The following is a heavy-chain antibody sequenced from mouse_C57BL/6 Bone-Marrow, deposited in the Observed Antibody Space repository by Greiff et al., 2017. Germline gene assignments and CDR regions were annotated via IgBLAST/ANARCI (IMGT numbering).Heavy chain of an antibody. V-gene: IGHV5-4*03. CDR3: ARVGGYPGAY. Sequence: EVKLVESGGGLVKPGGSLKLSCAASGFTFSSYAMSWVRQTPEKRLEWVATISDGGSYTYYPDNVKGRFTISRDNAKNNLYLQMSHLKSENTAMYYCARVGGYPGAYWGQGTLVTVSA. J-gene: IGHJ3*01. CDR1: GFTFSSYA. D-gene: IGHD2-2*01. CDR2: ISDGGSYT.